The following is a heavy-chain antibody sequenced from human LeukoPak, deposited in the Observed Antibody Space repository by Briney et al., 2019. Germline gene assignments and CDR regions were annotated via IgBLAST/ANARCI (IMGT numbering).Heavy chain of an antibody. D-gene: IGHD2-21*02. Sequence: GGSLRLSCAASGFTFSSYEMNWVRQAPGKGLEWVSYISSSGSTIYYADSVKGRFTISRDNAKNSLYLQMNSLRAEDTAAYYCARGLVVVTASSGADNYYYYYGMDVWGQGTTVTVSS. CDR1: GFTFSSYE. V-gene: IGHV3-48*03. CDR3: ARGLVVVTASSGADNYYYYYGMDV. J-gene: IGHJ6*02. CDR2: ISSSGSTI.